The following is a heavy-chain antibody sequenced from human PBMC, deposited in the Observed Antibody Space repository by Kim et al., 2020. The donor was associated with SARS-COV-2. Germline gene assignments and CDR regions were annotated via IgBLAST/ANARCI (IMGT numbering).Heavy chain of an antibody. J-gene: IGHJ4*02. CDR3: ANHILYGNKHFVS. D-gene: IGHD4-17*01. CDR2: IIHFFKTI. CDR1: GDTFSSSA. Sequence: SVKVSCKASGDTFSSSALSWVRQTPGQGLEWMGVIIHFFKTINYTQKFQDRANISADASTSIVYLELASLRSDDTAVYYCANHILYGNKHFVSWGQGTLVTVAS. V-gene: IGHV1-69*13.